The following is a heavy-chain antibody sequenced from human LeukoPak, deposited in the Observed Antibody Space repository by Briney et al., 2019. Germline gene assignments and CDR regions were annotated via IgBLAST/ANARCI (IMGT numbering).Heavy chain of an antibody. CDR2: IYYSGST. CDR1: GGSISSSSFY. V-gene: IGHV4-39*01. D-gene: IGHD3-10*01. CDR3: ARLVWFEDRYFDY. Sequence: PSETLSLTCTVSGGSISSSSFYWGWIRQPPGKGLEWIGNIYYSGSTYYNPSLKSRVTISVDTSKNQFSLKLSSVTAAGTAMYYCARLVWFEDRYFDYWGQGTLVTVSS. J-gene: IGHJ4*02.